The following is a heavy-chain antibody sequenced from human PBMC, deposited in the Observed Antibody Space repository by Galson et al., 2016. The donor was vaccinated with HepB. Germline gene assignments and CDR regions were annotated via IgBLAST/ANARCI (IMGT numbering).Heavy chain of an antibody. CDR2: ISSSGGST. Sequence: SLRLSCAASGFTFSSDAMSWVRQAPGKGLEWVSAISSSGGSTFYSDSVKGRFTVSRDNSRNMLYLEMSSLRGDDTAVYYCAREGQYTSSSISVYFDSWGQGALITVSS. D-gene: IGHD6-6*01. CDR1: GFTFSSDA. J-gene: IGHJ4*02. CDR3: AREGQYTSSSISVYFDS. V-gene: IGHV3-23*01.